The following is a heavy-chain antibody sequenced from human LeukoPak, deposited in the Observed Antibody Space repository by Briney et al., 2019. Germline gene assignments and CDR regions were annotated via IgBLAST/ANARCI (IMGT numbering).Heavy chain of an antibody. Sequence: SVKVFCKASGGTFSSYAISWVRQAPGQGLEWMGGIIPIFGTANYAQKFQGRVTITADESTSTAYMELSSLRSEDTAVYYCATSFIVGATRWFDPWGQGTLVTVSS. D-gene: IGHD1-26*01. CDR1: GGTFSSYA. V-gene: IGHV1-69*13. CDR2: IIPIFGTA. J-gene: IGHJ5*02. CDR3: ATSFIVGATRWFDP.